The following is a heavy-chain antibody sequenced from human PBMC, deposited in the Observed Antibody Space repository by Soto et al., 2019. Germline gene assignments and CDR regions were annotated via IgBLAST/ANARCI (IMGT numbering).Heavy chain of an antibody. J-gene: IGHJ3*02. CDR3: ARHNSYGDYEVDAFDI. V-gene: IGHV4-59*08. CDR1: GGSISSYY. D-gene: IGHD4-17*01. Sequence: SETLSLTCTVSGGSISSYYWSWIRQPPGKGLEWIGYIYYSGSTNYNPSLKSRVTISVDTSKNQFSLKLSSVTAADTAVYYCARHNSYGDYEVDAFDIWGQGTMVTVSS. CDR2: IYYSGST.